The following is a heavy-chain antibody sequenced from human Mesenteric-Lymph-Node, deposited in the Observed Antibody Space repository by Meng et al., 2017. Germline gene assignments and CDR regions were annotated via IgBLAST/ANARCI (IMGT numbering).Heavy chain of an antibody. CDR3: AISNSPPTDYYDSSGYYSNSFDY. V-gene: IGHV1-69*13. D-gene: IGHD3-22*01. CDR2: IIPIFGTA. J-gene: IGHJ4*02. CDR1: GGTFSRYA. Sequence: SSVKVSCKASGGTFSRYAISWVRQAPGQGLEWMGGIIPIFGTANYAQKFQGRVTITADESTSTAYMELSSLRSEDTAVYYCAISNSPPTDYYDSSGYYSNSFDYWGQGTLVTVSS.